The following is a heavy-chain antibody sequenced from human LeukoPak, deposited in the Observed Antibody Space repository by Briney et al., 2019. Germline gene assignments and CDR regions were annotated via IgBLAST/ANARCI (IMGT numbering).Heavy chain of an antibody. CDR2: ISSSSSYI. Sequence: GGSLRLSCAASGFTFSSYSMNWVRQAPGKGLEWVSSISSSSSYIYYAASVKGRFTISRDNAKNSLYLQMNSLRAEDTAVYYCARDGHFETGFDYWGQGTLVTVSS. D-gene: IGHD3-3*02. CDR3: ARDGHFETGFDY. J-gene: IGHJ4*02. V-gene: IGHV3-21*01. CDR1: GFTFSSYS.